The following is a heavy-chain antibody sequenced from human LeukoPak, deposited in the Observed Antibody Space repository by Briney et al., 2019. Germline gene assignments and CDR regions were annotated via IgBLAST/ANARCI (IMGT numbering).Heavy chain of an antibody. CDR2: IYYSGST. Sequence: PSEPLSLTCTVSGGPLSSYHWRWIRQPTGKGLEWIGYIYYSGSTNYTPSLKSRVTISVDTSKNQFSLKLSSVTAADTAVYYCARGSPSGAFDIWGQGTMVTVSS. D-gene: IGHD3-10*01. CDR1: GGPLSSYH. CDR3: ARGSPSGAFDI. V-gene: IGHV4-59*01. J-gene: IGHJ3*02.